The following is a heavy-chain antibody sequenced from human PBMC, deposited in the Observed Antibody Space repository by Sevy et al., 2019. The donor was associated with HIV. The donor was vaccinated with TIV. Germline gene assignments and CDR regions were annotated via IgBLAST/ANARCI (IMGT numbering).Heavy chain of an antibody. CDR1: GFTFSSYA. V-gene: IGHV3-30*18. CDR2: IPYAGSSK. D-gene: IGHD3-22*01. J-gene: IGHJ4*02. Sequence: GGSLRLSCAASGFTFSSYAMHWVRQAPGKGLEWVAAIPYAGSSKYYADSVKGRLTISRDNSKNTLYLQMNSLRAEDTALYYCAKGQTDYYDTTGPVDNWGQGTLVTVSS. CDR3: AKGQTDYYDTTGPVDN.